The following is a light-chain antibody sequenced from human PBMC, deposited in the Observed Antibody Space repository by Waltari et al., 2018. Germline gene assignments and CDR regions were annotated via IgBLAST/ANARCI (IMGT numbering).Light chain of an antibody. CDR3: QQTYSTPPT. Sequence: IQLTQSPSSLSASVGDSVTITCRASQSISRYLNWYHQKPGKAPKLLMYAASSLQGGVPSRFSGSGSVTDFTLTINYLQPEDFGTYYCQQTYSTPPTFGQGTTVEIK. V-gene: IGKV1-39*01. CDR2: AAS. J-gene: IGKJ1*01. CDR1: QSISRY.